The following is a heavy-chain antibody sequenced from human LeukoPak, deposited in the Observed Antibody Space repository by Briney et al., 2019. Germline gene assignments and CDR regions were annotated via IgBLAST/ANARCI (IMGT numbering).Heavy chain of an antibody. J-gene: IGHJ4*02. V-gene: IGHV3-23*01. CDR2: FSVSDKTT. CDR1: GFTFSSYA. CDR3: AKGADYDILTGYPG. D-gene: IGHD3-9*01. Sequence: AGGSLRLSCASSGFTFSSYAMSWVRKAPGKGLEWVSGFSVSDKTTYYADSVKGRFTISRGNYKNMLYLQMNSLRAEDTAVYYCAKGADYDILTGYPGWGQGTLVTVSS.